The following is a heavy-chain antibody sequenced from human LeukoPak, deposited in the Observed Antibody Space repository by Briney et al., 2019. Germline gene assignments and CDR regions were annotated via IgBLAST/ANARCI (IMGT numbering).Heavy chain of an antibody. CDR3: ARVLSVPYLLDS. V-gene: IGHV4-38-2*01. CDR2: FFQSHRS. Sequence: SETLSLTCAISGHSTTRGYYWAWSRQSPGKGLEWIATFFQSHRSFYNASLESRVTVSLDTSKSQFSLNLTSVTAADTAVYYCARVLSVPYLLDSWGRGTQVTVSS. CDR1: GHSTTRGYY. J-gene: IGHJ4*02. D-gene: IGHD3-10*01.